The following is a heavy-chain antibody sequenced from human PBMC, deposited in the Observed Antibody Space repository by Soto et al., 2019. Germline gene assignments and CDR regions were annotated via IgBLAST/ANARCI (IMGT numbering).Heavy chain of an antibody. CDR3: ARDWGRSDVIPAAISAMDV. CDR2: IIPMFGIA. V-gene: IGHV1-69*08. Sequence: QVQLVQSGAEVKRPASSVKVSCKGSGDTFNRYTVTWVRQAPGQGLEWMGRIIPMFGIASYAQNFQGRVTITADXSXXXAXXELSSLRSEDTAVYYCARDWGRSDVIPAAISAMDVWGQGTSVTVSS. CDR1: GDTFNRYT. D-gene: IGHD2-2*01. J-gene: IGHJ6*02.